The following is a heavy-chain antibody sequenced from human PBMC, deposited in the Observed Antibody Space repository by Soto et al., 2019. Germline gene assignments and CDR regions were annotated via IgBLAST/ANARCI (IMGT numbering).Heavy chain of an antibody. D-gene: IGHD2-15*01. CDR1: GFTFSSYG. V-gene: IGHV3-33*01. Sequence: QVQLVESGGGVVQPGRSLRLSCAASGFTFSSYGMHWVRQAPGKGLEWVAVIWYDGSNKYYADSVKGRFTISRDNSKNTLYLQMNSLRAEDTAVYYCARGGAGGQNYYYYYMDVWGKGTTVTVS. J-gene: IGHJ6*03. CDR2: IWYDGSNK. CDR3: ARGGAGGQNYYYYYMDV.